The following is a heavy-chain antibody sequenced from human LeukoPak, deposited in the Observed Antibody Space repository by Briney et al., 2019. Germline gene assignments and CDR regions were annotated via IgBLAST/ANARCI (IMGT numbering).Heavy chain of an antibody. V-gene: IGHV3-48*04. Sequence: GGSLRLSCAASGFIFRSYSLNWVRQAPGKGLEWVSYISSSGSTIYYADSVKGRFTISRDNAKNSLYLQMNSLRAEDTAVYYCARVMTYYYDSSGYSDYWGQGTLVTVSS. CDR1: GFIFRSYS. CDR3: ARVMTYYYDSSGYSDY. D-gene: IGHD3-22*01. CDR2: ISSSGSTI. J-gene: IGHJ4*02.